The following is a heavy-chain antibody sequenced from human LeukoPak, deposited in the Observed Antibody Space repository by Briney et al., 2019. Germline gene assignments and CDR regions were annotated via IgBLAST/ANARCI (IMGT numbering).Heavy chain of an antibody. D-gene: IGHD6-13*01. CDR1: GGSISTYY. CDR2: IYYTGST. CDR3: ARSGGYSSSWSL. V-gene: IGHV4-59*01. J-gene: IGHJ4*02. Sequence: SETLSLPCTVSGGSISTYYWNWIRQPPGKGLEWIGYIYYTGSTNYNPSLKSRVTISVDTSKNQFSLKLSSVTAADTAVYYCARSGGYSSSWSLWGQGTLVTVSS.